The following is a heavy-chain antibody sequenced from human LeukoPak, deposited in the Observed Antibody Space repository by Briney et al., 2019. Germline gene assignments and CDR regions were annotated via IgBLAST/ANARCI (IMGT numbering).Heavy chain of an antibody. D-gene: IGHD2-2*01. CDR3: AKDQDVVVPAAYSSYYCGMDV. CDR1: GFTFSSYA. Sequence: GGSLRLSCAASGFTFSSYAMSWVRQAPGKGLEWVSAISGSGGSTYYADSVKGRFTISRDNSKNTLYLQMNSLRAEDTAVYYCAKDQDVVVPAAYSSYYCGMDVWGQGTTVTVSS. CDR2: ISGSGGST. V-gene: IGHV3-23*01. J-gene: IGHJ6*02.